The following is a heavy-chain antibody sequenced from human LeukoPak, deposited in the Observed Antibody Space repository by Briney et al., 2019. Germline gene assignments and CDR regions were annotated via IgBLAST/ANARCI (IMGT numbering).Heavy chain of an antibody. CDR3: ARVSPEIVVVTGTGAPDY. D-gene: IGHD2-21*02. V-gene: IGHV3-30*02. CDR2: IRYAGSKK. J-gene: IGHJ4*02. Sequence: SGGSLRLSCAASGFTFSSYGMHWVRQAPGKGLEWVAFIRYAGSKKYYADSVKGRFTISRDNSKNTVYLQMNSLRAEDTAVYYCARVSPEIVVVTGTGAPDYWGQGTLVTVSS. CDR1: GFTFSSYG.